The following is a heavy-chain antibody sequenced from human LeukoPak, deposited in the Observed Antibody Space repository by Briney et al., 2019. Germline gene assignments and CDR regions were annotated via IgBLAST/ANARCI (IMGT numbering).Heavy chain of an antibody. CDR2: MNPNSGNT. D-gene: IGHD3-10*01. V-gene: IGHV1-8*01. Sequence: PVASVKVSCKASGYTFTSYDINWVRQATGQGLEWIGWMNPNSGNTGYAQKFQGRVTMTRNTSISTAYMELSSLRYEDTAVYYCARGWPLWSLGGNFDYWGQGTLVTVSS. CDR1: GYTFTSYD. CDR3: ARGWPLWSLGGNFDY. J-gene: IGHJ4*02.